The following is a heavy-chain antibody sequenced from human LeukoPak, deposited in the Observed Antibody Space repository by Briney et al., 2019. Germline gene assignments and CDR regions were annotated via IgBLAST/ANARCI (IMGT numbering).Heavy chain of an antibody. CDR1: GGTFSSYA. CDR3: ARDPLPYYYDSSGYYHYFDY. CDR2: NIPIFGTA. V-gene: IGHV1-69*13. J-gene: IGHJ4*02. Sequence: ASVKVSCKASGGTFSSYAISWVRQAPGQGLEWMGGNIPIFGTANYAQKFQGRVTITADESTSTAYMELSSLRSEDTAVYYCARDPLPYYYDSSGYYHYFDYWGQGTLVTVSS. D-gene: IGHD3-22*01.